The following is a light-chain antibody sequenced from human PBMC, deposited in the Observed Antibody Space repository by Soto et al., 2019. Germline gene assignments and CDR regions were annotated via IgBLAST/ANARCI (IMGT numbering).Light chain of an antibody. CDR1: QSVGSSY. V-gene: IGKV3-20*01. CDR3: QQYRTSPWT. CDR2: GAS. J-gene: IGKJ1*01. Sequence: EIVLTQSPATLSLSPGERASLFCRASQSVGSSYLAWYQQKPGQAPRLLIYGASSRATGIPDRLSGSGSGTDFTLTISRLEPEDFAVYYCQQYRTSPWTFGQGTKVDIK.